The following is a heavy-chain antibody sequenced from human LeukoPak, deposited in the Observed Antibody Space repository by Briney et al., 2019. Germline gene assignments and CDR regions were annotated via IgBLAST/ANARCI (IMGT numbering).Heavy chain of an antibody. CDR3: ARDGYYYDSSGYYYGMDV. J-gene: IGHJ6*02. Sequence: GRSLRLSCAPSAFTVTSQYMSWVRRAPGEGLEWDSAIYSGGRPYYPDSVKGRFPFSRENSQNTLYLHRNSLRAEATAVYYCARDGYYYDSSGYYYGMDVWGQGTTVTVSS. D-gene: IGHD3-22*01. CDR1: AFTVTSQY. CDR2: IYSGGRP. V-gene: IGHV3-66*01.